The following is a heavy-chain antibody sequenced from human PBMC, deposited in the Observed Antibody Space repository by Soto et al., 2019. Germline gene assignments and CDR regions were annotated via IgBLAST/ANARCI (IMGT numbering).Heavy chain of an antibody. V-gene: IGHV4-4*02. CDR3: ARGVYGNSGYIIGFFDS. D-gene: IGHD5-12*01. Sequence: SETLSLTCAVSGGSIRSSNWWTCVRQTPGKGLEWIGEIFHSGTTNYNPSLKSRLTISIDKSQNQFSLKMNSVTAADTAVYYCARGVYGNSGYIIGFFDSWGQGTLVTVSS. CDR2: IFHSGTT. J-gene: IGHJ4*02. CDR1: GGSIRSSNW.